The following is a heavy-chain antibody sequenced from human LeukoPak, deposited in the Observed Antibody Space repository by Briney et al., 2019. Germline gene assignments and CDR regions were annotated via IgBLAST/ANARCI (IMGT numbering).Heavy chain of an antibody. Sequence: PSETLSLTCAVSGGSLTSSSYHWGWIRQPPGKGLEWIGSMYYTGTTYYKPSLKSRVTISGDTSRKQFSLKLISVTAADTAVYYCARGSYIRSSWYYFDYWGQGTLVTVSS. CDR3: ARGSYIRSSWYYFDY. CDR1: GGSLTSSSYH. CDR2: MYYTGTT. D-gene: IGHD6-13*01. J-gene: IGHJ4*02. V-gene: IGHV4-39*01.